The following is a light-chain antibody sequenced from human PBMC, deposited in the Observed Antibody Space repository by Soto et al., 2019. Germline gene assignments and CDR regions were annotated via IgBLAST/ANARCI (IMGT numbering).Light chain of an antibody. CDR2: DAS. J-gene: IGKJ4*01. V-gene: IGKV3-11*01. CDR3: QQRSNWPFLT. Sequence: EIVLTQSPATLSLSPGERATLSCRASQSVSSYLAWYQQKPGQAPSLLIYDASNRATGIPARFSGSGSGTDVTLTISSLEPEDFAVYYCQQRSNWPFLTFGGGTKVEIK. CDR1: QSVSSY.